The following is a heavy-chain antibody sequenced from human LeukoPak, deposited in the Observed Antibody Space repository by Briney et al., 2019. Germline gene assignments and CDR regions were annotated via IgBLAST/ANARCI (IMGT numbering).Heavy chain of an antibody. CDR2: IYRGGST. V-gene: IGHV3-66*01. J-gene: IGHJ4*02. Sequence: PGESRRLSCAASGFNVSSYYMSCVRQAPGKGLEWVSVIYRGGSTYYADSVKGRFTISRDNSKNTLYLQMSSLRAEDTAVYYCARDEQQLSFDYWGQGTLVPVSS. D-gene: IGHD6-13*01. CDR1: GFNVSSYY. CDR3: ARDEQQLSFDY.